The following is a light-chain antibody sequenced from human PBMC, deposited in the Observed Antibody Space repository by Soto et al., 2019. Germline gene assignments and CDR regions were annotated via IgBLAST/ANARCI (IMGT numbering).Light chain of an antibody. V-gene: IGLV2-14*01. CDR3: SSYTTGSTLYV. J-gene: IGLJ1*01. CDR1: SKDIGAYKY. Sequence: QSVLTPPASVSGSPGQSITISCTGSSKDIGAYKYVSWYQQYPGKAPKLIIFEVINRPSGVSNRFSSSKSGNAASLTIAGLQADDEADYHCSSYTTGSTLYVFGGGTKVTVL. CDR2: EVI.